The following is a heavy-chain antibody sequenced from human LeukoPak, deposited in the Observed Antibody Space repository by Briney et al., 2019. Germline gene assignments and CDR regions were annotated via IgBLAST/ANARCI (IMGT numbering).Heavy chain of an antibody. CDR1: GGSVSSSNYY. J-gene: IGHJ4*02. CDR3: ARDGPTAMDYSPLDY. Sequence: ASETLSLTCTVSGGSVSSSNYYWAWIRQPPGKGLEWIGEINHSGSTNYNPSLKSRVTISVDTSKNQFSLKLSSVTAADTAVYYCARDGPTAMDYSPLDYWGQGTLVTVSS. V-gene: IGHV4-39*07. D-gene: IGHD5-18*01. CDR2: INHSGST.